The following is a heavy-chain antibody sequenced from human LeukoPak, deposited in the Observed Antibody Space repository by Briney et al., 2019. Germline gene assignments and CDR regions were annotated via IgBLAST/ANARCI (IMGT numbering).Heavy chain of an antibody. CDR1: GFTFSSYA. D-gene: IGHD3-22*01. V-gene: IGHV3-30*04. Sequence: GGSLRLSCAASGFTFSSYAMHWVRQAPGKGLEWVAVISYDGSNKYYADSVKGRFTISRDNSKNTLYLQTNSLRAEDTAVYYCAKRNIRYYDSSGYYYFDYWGQGTLVTVSS. CDR3: AKRNIRYYDSSGYYYFDY. J-gene: IGHJ4*02. CDR2: ISYDGSNK.